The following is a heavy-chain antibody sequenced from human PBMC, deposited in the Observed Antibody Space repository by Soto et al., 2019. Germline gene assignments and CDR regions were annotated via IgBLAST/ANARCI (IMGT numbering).Heavy chain of an antibody. J-gene: IGHJ6*02. CDR3: ARGPSRSSWLIPSYYYYGMDV. CDR1: GGTFSSYA. Sequence: ASVKVSCKASGGTFSSYAISWVRQAPGQGLEWMGGIIPIFGTANYAQKFQGRVTITADESTSTAYMELSSLRSEGTAVYYCARGPSRSSWLIPSYYYYGMDVWGQGTTVTVS. V-gene: IGHV1-69*13. CDR2: IIPIFGTA. D-gene: IGHD6-13*01.